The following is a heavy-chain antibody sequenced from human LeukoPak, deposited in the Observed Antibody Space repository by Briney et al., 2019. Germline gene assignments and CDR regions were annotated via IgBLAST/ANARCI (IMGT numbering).Heavy chain of an antibody. V-gene: IGHV4-4*07. Sequence: PSETLSLTCTVSGGSISSYYWSWIRQPAGKWLEWIGRIYTSGSTNYNPSLKSRVTMSVDTSKNQFSLKMSYVTAADTAVYYCAREGALSGSYHGPDFDYWGQGTLVTVSS. CDR3: AREGALSGSYHGPDFDY. J-gene: IGHJ4*02. CDR1: GGSISSYY. D-gene: IGHD1-26*01. CDR2: IYTSGST.